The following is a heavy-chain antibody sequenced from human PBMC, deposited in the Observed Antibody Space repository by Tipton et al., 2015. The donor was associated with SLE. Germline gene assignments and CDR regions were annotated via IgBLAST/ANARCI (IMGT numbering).Heavy chain of an antibody. V-gene: IGHV3-74*01. CDR3: ARAGSLDY. Sequence: SLRLSCAASGFTFRPKWMHWVSQAPGKGLVWVSRIHNDGSTPNHADSVKGRFTISRDNAKNTLYLQMNSLRAEDTAVYYCARAGSLDYWGQGTLVTVSS. CDR2: IHNDGSTP. CDR1: GFTFRPKW. J-gene: IGHJ4*02.